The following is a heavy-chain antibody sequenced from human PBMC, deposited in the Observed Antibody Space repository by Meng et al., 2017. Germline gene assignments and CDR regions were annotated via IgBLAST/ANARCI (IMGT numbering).Heavy chain of an antibody. CDR3: TRGPVVAYYFDY. V-gene: IGHV1-18*01. Sequence: ASVKVSCKASGYTFTSYGISWVRQAPGQGLEWMGWISAYNGNTNYAQKLQGRVTMTADTTMSTAYMELRSLRSDNTAVYYCTRGPVVAYYFDYWGQGTLVTVSS. J-gene: IGHJ4*02. CDR2: ISAYNGNT. CDR1: GYTFTSYG. D-gene: IGHD2-15*01.